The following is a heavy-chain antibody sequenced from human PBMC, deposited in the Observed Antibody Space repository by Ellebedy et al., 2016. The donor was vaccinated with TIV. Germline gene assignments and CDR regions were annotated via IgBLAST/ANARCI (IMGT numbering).Heavy chain of an antibody. CDR2: ISGNGGHT. CDR1: GFTFSSYA. CDR3: AKVNTTMVTVFSYIEN. Sequence: PGGSLRLSCAASGFTFSSYAMSWVRQAPGKGLEWVSAISGNGGHTHYADSVKGRFTISRDNSKNTLYLQMNSLRPEDPAIYYCAKVNTTMVTVFSYIENWGQGTLVTVSS. V-gene: IGHV3-23*01. D-gene: IGHD5-18*01. J-gene: IGHJ4*02.